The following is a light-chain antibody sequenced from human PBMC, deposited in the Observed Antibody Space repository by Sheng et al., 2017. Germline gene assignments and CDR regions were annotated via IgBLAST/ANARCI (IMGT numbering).Light chain of an antibody. CDR2: EVT. CDR3: SSYSASNKGVV. V-gene: IGLV2-8*01. J-gene: IGLJ2*01. CDR1: SSDIGNYNY. Sequence: QSALTQLPSASGSPGQSVTISCTGASSDIGNYNYVSWYQQHPGKAPKVLIYEVTKRPSGVPDRFSGSKSGNTASLTVSGLQGDDEADYYCSSYSASNKGVVFGGGTKLTVL.